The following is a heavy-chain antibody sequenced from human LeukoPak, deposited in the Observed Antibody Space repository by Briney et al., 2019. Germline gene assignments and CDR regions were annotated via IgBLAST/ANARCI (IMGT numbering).Heavy chain of an antibody. CDR2: INHSGST. CDR1: GGSFSGYY. CDR3: ATSGYAGWANNY. D-gene: IGHD5-12*01. Sequence: SETLSLTCAVYGGSFSGYYWSWIRQPPGKGLEWIGEINHSGSTNCNPSLKSRVTISVDTSKNQFSLKLSSVTAADTAVYYCATSGYAGWANNYWGQGTLVTVSS. V-gene: IGHV4-34*01. J-gene: IGHJ4*02.